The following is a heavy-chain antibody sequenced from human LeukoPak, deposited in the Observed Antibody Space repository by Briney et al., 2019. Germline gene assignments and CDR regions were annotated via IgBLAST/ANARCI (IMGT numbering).Heavy chain of an antibody. CDR2: IHPSGTL. Sequence: SETLSLTCTVSGASFSSGDQYWNWIRQSPGKGLEWIGSIHPSGTLYNNPSLESRVTMSMDTSKNQFSLNLNSVTAADTAVYFCSRGLGSRKLGYWGQGTLVTVSS. V-gene: IGHV4-31*03. CDR1: GASFSSGDQY. J-gene: IGHJ4*02. D-gene: IGHD2-2*01. CDR3: SRGLGSRKLGY.